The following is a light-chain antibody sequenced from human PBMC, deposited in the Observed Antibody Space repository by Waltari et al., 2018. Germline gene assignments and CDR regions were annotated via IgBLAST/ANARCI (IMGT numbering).Light chain of an antibody. V-gene: IGKV3-15*01. J-gene: IGKJ4*01. CDR2: GAS. CDR3: QQYSTWPRVT. CDR1: QRIANN. Sequence: EIVMTQSPATLSVSPGERASLSCRASQRIANNFSWYQQKPGQPLRLLIYGASNRATDIPARFSASASGRDFTLTISSLQSEDFVVYYCQQYSTWPRVTFGGGTKVEI.